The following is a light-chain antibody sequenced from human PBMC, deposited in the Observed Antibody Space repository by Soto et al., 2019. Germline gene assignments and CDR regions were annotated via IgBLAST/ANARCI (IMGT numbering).Light chain of an antibody. V-gene: IGLV1-40*01. Sequence: QSVLTQPPSVSGAPGQRVTISCTGSSSNIGAFYDVHWYQQLPGTAPKLLIYGNNKRPSGVPDRFSGSKSGTSASLAITGLRAEDEADYYCQSYDSSLSGYVFGTGTKLTVL. CDR3: QSYDSSLSGYV. CDR1: SSNIGAFYD. CDR2: GNN. J-gene: IGLJ1*01.